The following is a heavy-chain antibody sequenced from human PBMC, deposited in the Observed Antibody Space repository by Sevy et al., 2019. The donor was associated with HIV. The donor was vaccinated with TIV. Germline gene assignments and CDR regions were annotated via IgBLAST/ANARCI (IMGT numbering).Heavy chain of an antibody. CDR2: VIASVNMA. D-gene: IGHD2-21*02. CDR1: GGTFSTYI. Sequence: ASVKVSCKASGGTFSTYIINWVRQAPGQGLEWMGGVIASVNMANSAQKFQGRVTITADGSTSTAYMELSSLTSEDTAIYYCATAMPCGGVCYYFDSWGQGTRVTVSS. J-gene: IGHJ4*02. CDR3: ATAMPCGGVCYYFDS. V-gene: IGHV1-69*10.